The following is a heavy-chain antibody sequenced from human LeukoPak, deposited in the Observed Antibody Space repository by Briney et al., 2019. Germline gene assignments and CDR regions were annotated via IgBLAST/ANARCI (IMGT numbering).Heavy chain of an antibody. CDR2: IYYSGST. J-gene: IGHJ6*02. V-gene: IGHV4-59*08. D-gene: IGHD6-13*01. Sequence: SETLSLTCTVSGGSISRYYWSWIRQPPGKGLEWIGYIYYSGSTNYNPSPKSRVTISVDTSKNQFSLKLSSVTAADTAVYYCARHLGDFSYSSSWLLYYSGMDVWGQGTTVTVSS. CDR3: ARHLGDFSYSSSWLLYYSGMDV. CDR1: GGSISRYY.